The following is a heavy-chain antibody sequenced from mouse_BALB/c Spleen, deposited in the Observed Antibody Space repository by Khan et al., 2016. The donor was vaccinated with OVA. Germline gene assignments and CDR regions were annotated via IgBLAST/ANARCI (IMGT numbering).Heavy chain of an antibody. Sequence: EVQLQESGPGLVKPSQSLSLTCTVTGYSITSDYAWNWIRQFPGNKLEWMGYISYSGHTSYNPSIKSRISITRDTSKHQFFLQLNSVTTEDTATYYCARSVTITTVVATDFDYWGQGTTLTVSS. CDR1: GYSITSDYA. D-gene: IGHD1-1*01. J-gene: IGHJ2*01. V-gene: IGHV3-2*02. CDR2: ISYSGHT. CDR3: ARSVTITTVVATDFDY.